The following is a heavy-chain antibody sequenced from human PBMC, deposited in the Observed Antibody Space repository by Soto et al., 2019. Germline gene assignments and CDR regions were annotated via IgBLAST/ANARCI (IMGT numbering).Heavy chain of an antibody. V-gene: IGHV3-23*01. CDR1: GFTFSSYA. D-gene: IGHD4-17*01. J-gene: IGHJ4*02. Sequence: EVQLLESGGGLVQPGGSLRLSCAASGFTFSSYAMSWVRQAPGKGLEWVSAISGSGGSTYYADSVKGRFTISRDNSQNTLYLQMNGLRAEDTAVYYCAEDLGRPGLAPHSATVTTCGYWGQGTLVTVSS. CDR2: ISGSGGST. CDR3: AEDLGRPGLAPHSATVTTCGY.